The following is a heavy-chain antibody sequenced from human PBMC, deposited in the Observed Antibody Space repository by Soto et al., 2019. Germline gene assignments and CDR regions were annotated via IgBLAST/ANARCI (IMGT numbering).Heavy chain of an antibody. CDR3: ARDSRAAAGNRRYYFDY. D-gene: IGHD6-13*01. CDR2: IYHTGNT. Sequence: SETLSLTCAVSGGSISISSWCSCVRQPPGKGLEWIGEIYHTGNTNYNPSLESRVTISVDKSKNQFSLNLNSVTAANTAVYYCARDSRAAAGNRRYYFDYWGQGTLVTVSS. CDR1: GGSISISSW. V-gene: IGHV4-4*02. J-gene: IGHJ4*02.